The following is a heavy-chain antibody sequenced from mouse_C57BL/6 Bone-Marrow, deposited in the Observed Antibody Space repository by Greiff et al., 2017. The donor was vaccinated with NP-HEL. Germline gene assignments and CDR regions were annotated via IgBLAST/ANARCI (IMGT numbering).Heavy chain of an antibody. CDR2: ISGGGGNT. Sequence: EVHLVESGGGLVKPGGSLKLSCAASGFTFSSYTMSWVRQTPEKRLEWVATISGGGGNTYYPDSVKGRFTISRDNAKNTLYLQMSSLRSEDTALYYCARRPFTTVVETWFAYWGQGTLVTVSA. CDR3: ARRPFTTVVETWFAY. CDR1: GFTFSSYT. J-gene: IGHJ3*01. V-gene: IGHV5-9*01. D-gene: IGHD1-1*01.